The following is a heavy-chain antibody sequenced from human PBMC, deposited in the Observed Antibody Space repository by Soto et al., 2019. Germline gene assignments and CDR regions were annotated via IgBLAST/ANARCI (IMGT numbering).Heavy chain of an antibody. CDR2: INHSGST. J-gene: IGHJ4*02. Sequence: QVQLQQWGAGLLKPSETLSLTCAVYGGSFSGYYWSWIRQPPGKGLEWIGEINHSGSTNYNPSLKSPVTISVDTSKTQFSLKLSSVTAADTAVYYCARVSGWYRIDYWGQGTLVTVSS. CDR1: GGSFSGYY. D-gene: IGHD6-19*01. V-gene: IGHV4-34*01. CDR3: ARVSGWYRIDY.